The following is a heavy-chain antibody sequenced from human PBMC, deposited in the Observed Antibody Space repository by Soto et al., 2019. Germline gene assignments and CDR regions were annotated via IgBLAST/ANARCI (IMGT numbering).Heavy chain of an antibody. D-gene: IGHD2-8*01. CDR1: GFTFVNYW. CDR3: ARDIMGGTFDI. V-gene: IGHV3-7*05. J-gene: IGHJ3*02. Sequence: ELVESGGGSVQPGGSLRLSCAASGFTFVNYWMNWVRQAPGKGLEWVANINVDGSEKYFVESVRGRFTISRDNAKNSVYLQMNSLRAEDAAVYYCARDIMGGTFDIWGQGTMVTVSS. CDR2: INVDGSEK.